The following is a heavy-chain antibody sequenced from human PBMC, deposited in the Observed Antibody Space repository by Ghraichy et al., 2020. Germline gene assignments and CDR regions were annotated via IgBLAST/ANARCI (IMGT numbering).Heavy chain of an antibody. CDR2: ISWFGNST. J-gene: IGHJ4*02. CDR3: ARDTTKGSLPMTRKVAATVRTGVFDY. V-gene: IGHV3-43*01. D-gene: IGHD6-13*01. CDR1: GFTFHDYT. Sequence: GGSLRLSCEASGFTFHDYTMHWVRQAPGKGLEWVSLISWFGNSTYYADSVNGRFTISRDNSKNSVYLQMNSLRSEDTALYFCARDTTKGSLPMTRKVAATVRTGVFDYWGQGTLVSVSS.